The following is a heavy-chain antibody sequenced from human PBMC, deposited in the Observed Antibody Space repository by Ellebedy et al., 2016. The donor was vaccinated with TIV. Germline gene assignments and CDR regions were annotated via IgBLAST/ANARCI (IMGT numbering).Heavy chain of an antibody. J-gene: IGHJ4*02. CDR1: AGSISNYH. Sequence: MPSETLSLTCTVSAGSISNYHWSWLRQPTGKRLEWIGYIYYSGSTTYNPSLKSRLTLSLDTSKNQFSLKLSSVTAADTAVYYCAGDVNSGSYRFDYWGQGTLVTVSS. CDR3: AGDVNSGSYRFDY. V-gene: IGHV4-59*01. CDR2: IYYSGST. D-gene: IGHD1-26*01.